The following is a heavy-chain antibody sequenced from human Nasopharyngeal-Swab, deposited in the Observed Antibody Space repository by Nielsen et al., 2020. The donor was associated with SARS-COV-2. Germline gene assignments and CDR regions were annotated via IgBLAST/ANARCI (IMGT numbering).Heavy chain of an antibody. CDR3: AKEGATGWFDP. J-gene: IGHJ5*02. V-gene: IGHV4-59*01. Sequence: SETLSLTCTVSGGSISRYFWSWIRQPPGKGLEWIGYISHNSGTNYNPSLKSRVTMFMDTSKDQFSLKLRSVTAADTAVYYCAKEGATGWFDPWGQGTLVTVSS. CDR2: ISHNSGT. CDR1: GGSISRYF.